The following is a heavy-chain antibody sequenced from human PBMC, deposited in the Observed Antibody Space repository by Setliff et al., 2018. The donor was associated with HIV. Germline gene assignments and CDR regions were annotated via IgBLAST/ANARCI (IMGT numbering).Heavy chain of an antibody. J-gene: IGHJ4*02. D-gene: IGHD6-13*01. Sequence: ASVKVSCKASGYTFTSYGINWVRQATGQGLEWMGWMNPNSGNTGYAQKFQGRVTMTRNTSISTAYMELSSLRSEDTAVYYCARVLGGYSSSRYRWQPDFDYWGQGTLVTVSS. CDR3: ARVLGGYSSSRYRWQPDFDY. CDR2: MNPNSGNT. CDR1: GYTFTSYG. V-gene: IGHV1-8*02.